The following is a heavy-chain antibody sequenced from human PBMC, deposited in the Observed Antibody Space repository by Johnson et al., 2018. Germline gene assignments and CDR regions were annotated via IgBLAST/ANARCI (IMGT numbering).Heavy chain of an antibody. V-gene: IGHV3-30*03. D-gene: IGHD6-13*01. Sequence: QVQLVQSGGGVVQXGRSXRLXCEASGFTFSSYGMHWVRQAPGKGLEWVAVISYDGRNKYYADSVKGRFTISRDHSKNTRYLQMNSLRAGDTAVYYCARGGRSISWYASGYYYYYMDVWGKGTTVTVSS. CDR1: GFTFSSYG. J-gene: IGHJ6*03. CDR3: ARGGRSISWYASGYYYYYMDV. CDR2: ISYDGRNK.